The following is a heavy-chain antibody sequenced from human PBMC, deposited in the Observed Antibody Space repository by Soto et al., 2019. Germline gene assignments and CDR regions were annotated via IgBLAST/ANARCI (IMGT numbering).Heavy chain of an antibody. CDR2: ISGSGGTT. V-gene: IGHV3-23*01. CDR1: GFTFSSYA. D-gene: IGHD3-9*01. J-gene: IGHJ4*02. CDR3: AKAFLLFDWWSLDY. Sequence: GGSLRLSCAASGFTFSSYAMNWVRQAPGKGLEWVSAISGSGGTTNYADSVKGRFTISRDNSKNTLYLQMNSLRAEDTAVYYCAKAFLLFDWWSLDYWGQGTLVTVSS.